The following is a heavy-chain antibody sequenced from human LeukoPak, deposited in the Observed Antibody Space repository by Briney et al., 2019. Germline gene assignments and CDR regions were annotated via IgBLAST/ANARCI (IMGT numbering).Heavy chain of an antibody. J-gene: IGHJ4*02. CDR3: ARDTGHCSSTSCPHY. V-gene: IGHV1-69*04. Sequence: ASVKVSCKASGGTFSSYTISWVRQAPGQGLEWMGRIIPILGIANFAQKFQGRVTITAEKSTSTAYMERSSLRSEDTAVYYCARDTGHCSSTSCPHYWGQGTLVTVSS. CDR2: IIPILGIA. D-gene: IGHD2-2*01. CDR1: GGTFSSYT.